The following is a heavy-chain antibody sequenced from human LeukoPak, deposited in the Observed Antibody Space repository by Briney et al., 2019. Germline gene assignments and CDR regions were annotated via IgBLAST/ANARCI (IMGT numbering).Heavy chain of an antibody. CDR2: IYYTGNT. D-gene: IGHD3/OR15-3a*01. Sequence: SETLSLTCAVYGRSFSGYYWSWIRQPPGKGLEWIGSIYYTGNTYYNASLKSRVTISIDTSKNQISLRLTSVTAADTAMYYCARQTGSGLFTLPGGQGTLVTVSS. CDR3: ARQTGSGLFTLP. V-gene: IGHV4-34*01. J-gene: IGHJ4*02. CDR1: GRSFSGYY.